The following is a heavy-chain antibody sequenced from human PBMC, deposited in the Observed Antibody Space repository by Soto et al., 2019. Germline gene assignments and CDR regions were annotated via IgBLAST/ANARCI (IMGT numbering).Heavy chain of an antibody. CDR2: IIPMFDTV. CDR3: ARGEMATMWNHDY. V-gene: IGHV1-69*06. CDR1: GGTFSTFA. D-gene: IGHD5-12*01. Sequence: QVQLVQSGAEVKKPGSSVKVSCKASGGTFSTFAISWVRQAPGQGLEWMGNIIPMFDTVSYAPNFKGRVTITADKSTKTANMELSSLRSDDTAVYYCARGEMATMWNHDYWGQGTLVTVSS. J-gene: IGHJ4*02.